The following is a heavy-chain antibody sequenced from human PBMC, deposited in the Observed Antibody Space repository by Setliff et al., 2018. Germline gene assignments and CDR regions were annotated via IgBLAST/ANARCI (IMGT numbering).Heavy chain of an antibody. Sequence: SVKVSCKASGDSFNNYAISWVRQAPGQGLEWMGGIIPMFGTPAYARKFQGRVTVTADESTSTAYMELSSLRSEDTAVYYCARGSVEYSRGWYYFDYWAQGTLVTVSS. J-gene: IGHJ4*02. CDR1: GDSFNNYA. V-gene: IGHV1-69*13. CDR2: IIPMFGTP. CDR3: ARGSVEYSRGWYYFDY. D-gene: IGHD6-19*01.